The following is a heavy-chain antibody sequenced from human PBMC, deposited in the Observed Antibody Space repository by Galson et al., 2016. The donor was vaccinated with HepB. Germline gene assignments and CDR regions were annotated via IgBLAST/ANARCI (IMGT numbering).Heavy chain of an antibody. D-gene: IGHD3-9*01. Sequence: SLRLSCAASGFTFTSYSMNWVRQAPGKGLEWVSYISSGSTTILYAVFCMGQITVSRDNAKNSMYLQMNSLRAEDTAVYDCAREHRLRYVDSWGQGTLVTVSS. J-gene: IGHJ5*01. CDR3: AREHRLRYVDS. CDR1: GFTFTSYS. CDR2: ISSGSTTI. V-gene: IGHV3-48*04.